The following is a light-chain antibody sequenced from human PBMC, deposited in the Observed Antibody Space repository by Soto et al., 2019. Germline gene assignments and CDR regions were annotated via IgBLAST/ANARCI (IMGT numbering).Light chain of an antibody. CDR1: QTVSNNF. CDR3: RQYGRSLEFA. Sequence: IVLTQSPGTLSLSPGERATLSCRASQTVSNNFLAWYQEEPGRGPRLLIYGASTRATGVPDRFSGSGSGTDFTLTISRLDPEDFAVYYCRQYGRSLEFAVGGGTKVEIK. J-gene: IGKJ4*01. CDR2: GAS. V-gene: IGKV3-20*01.